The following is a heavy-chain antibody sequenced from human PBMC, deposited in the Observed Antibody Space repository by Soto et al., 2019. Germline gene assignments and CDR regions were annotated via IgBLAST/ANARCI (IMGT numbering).Heavy chain of an antibody. D-gene: IGHD3-3*01. V-gene: IGHV3-30*18. CDR1: GFTFSSYG. J-gene: IGHJ4*02. CDR2: ISYDGSNK. Sequence: GGPLRLSCAASGFTFSSYGMHWVSQAPGKGLEWVAVISYDGSNKYYADSVKGRFTISRDNSKNTLYLQMNSLRAEDTAVYYCAKGCVLRFLEWLFPYYFDYWGQGTLVTVSS. CDR3: AKGCVLRFLEWLFPYYFDY.